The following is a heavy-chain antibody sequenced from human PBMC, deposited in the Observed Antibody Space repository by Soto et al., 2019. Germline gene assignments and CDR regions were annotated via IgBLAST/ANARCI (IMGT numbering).Heavy chain of an antibody. J-gene: IGHJ4*02. CDR3: AKVPSRSGSYSYFDY. CDR2: ISGSGGST. CDR1: GFTFSSYA. D-gene: IGHD1-26*01. V-gene: IGHV3-23*01. Sequence: GGSLRLSCAASGFTFSSYAMSWVRQAPGKGLEWVSAISGSGGSTYYADSVKGRFTISRDNSKNTLYLQMNSPRAEDTAVYYCAKVPSRSGSYSYFDYWGQGALVTVSS.